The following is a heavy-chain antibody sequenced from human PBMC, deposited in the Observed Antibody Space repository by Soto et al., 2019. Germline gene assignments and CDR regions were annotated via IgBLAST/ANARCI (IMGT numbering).Heavy chain of an antibody. CDR2: LYYSGST. D-gene: IGHD4-4*01. Sequence: SETLSLTCTVSGGSVTSYYWSWIRQPPGKGMEWIGYLYYSGSTSYNPSLKSRVTMSVDMSKNQFSLTLTSVTAADTAVYYCARGTDYTQIASYHSGLDVLGRWTTVTGSS. V-gene: IGHV4-59*02. J-gene: IGHJ6*02. CDR1: GGSVTSYY. CDR3: ARGTDYTQIASYHSGLDV.